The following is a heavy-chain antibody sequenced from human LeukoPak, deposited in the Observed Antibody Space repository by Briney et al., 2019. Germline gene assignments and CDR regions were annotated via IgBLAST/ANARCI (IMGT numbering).Heavy chain of an antibody. J-gene: IGHJ4*02. CDR3: AREGYAPGGYFDY. D-gene: IGHD5-12*01. CDR2: IIPILGIA. CDR1: GGTFSSYA. Sequence: SVKVSCKASGGTFSSYAISWVRQAPGQGLEWMGRIIPILGIANYAQKFQGRVTITADKSTSTAYMELNSLRSEDTAVYYCAREGYAPGGYFDYWGQGTLVTVSS. V-gene: IGHV1-69*04.